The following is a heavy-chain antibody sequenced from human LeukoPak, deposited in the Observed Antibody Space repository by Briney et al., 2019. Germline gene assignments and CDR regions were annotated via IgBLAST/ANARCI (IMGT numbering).Heavy chain of an antibody. D-gene: IGHD4-11*01. CDR3: ARSPTVIRPFDY. V-gene: IGHV1-2*02. CDR1: GYTFTGYY. Sequence: ASVKVSCKASGYTFTGYYMHWVRQAPGQRLEWMVWINPNSGGTNYAQKFQGRVTMTRDTSISTAYMELSRLRSDDTAVYYCARSPTVIRPFDYWGQGTLVTVSS. J-gene: IGHJ4*02. CDR2: INPNSGGT.